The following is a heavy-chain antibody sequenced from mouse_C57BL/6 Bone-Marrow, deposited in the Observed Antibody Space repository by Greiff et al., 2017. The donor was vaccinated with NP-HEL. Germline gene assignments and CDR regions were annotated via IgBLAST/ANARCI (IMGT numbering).Heavy chain of an antibody. CDR3: ARLGYGFAY. CDR2: IDPSDSYT. D-gene: IGHD4-1*01. Sequence: VQLQQPGAKLVMPGASVKLSCKASGYTFTSYWMHWVKQRPGQGLEWIGEIDPSDSYTNYNQKFKGKSTLTVDKSSSTAYMQLSSLTSEDSAVYYCARLGYGFAYWGQGTLVTVSA. CDR1: GYTFTSYW. V-gene: IGHV1-69*01. J-gene: IGHJ3*01.